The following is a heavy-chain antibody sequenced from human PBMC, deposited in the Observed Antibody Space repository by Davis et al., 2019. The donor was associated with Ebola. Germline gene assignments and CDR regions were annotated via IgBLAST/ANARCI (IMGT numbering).Heavy chain of an antibody. V-gene: IGHV3-7*01. CDR2: IKQDGSEK. CDR1: GFTFSSYW. D-gene: IGHD3-10*01. Sequence: GESLKISCAASGFTFSSYWMSWARQAPGKGLEWVANIKQDGSEKYYVDSVKGRFTISRDNAKNSLYLQMNSLRAEDTAVYYCASGLWFGTGFDYWGQGTLVTVSS. CDR3: ASGLWFGTGFDY. J-gene: IGHJ4*02.